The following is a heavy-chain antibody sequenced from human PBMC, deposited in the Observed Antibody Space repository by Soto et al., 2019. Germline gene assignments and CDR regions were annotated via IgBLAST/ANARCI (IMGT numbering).Heavy chain of an antibody. J-gene: IGHJ6*03. D-gene: IGHD6-6*01. V-gene: IGHV3-64*01. CDR2: SSSHGVGT. CDR3: ARRARPDFYYMDV. Sequence: VQLAESGGGLAQPGGSLRLSCAASGFTLSGYAMDWVRQAPGKGLEYVSGSSSHGVGTYYANSVQGRFTISRDNSKNTVYLQMGSLRPEDMAVYYCARRARPDFYYMDVWGKGTTVTVSS. CDR1: GFTLSGYA.